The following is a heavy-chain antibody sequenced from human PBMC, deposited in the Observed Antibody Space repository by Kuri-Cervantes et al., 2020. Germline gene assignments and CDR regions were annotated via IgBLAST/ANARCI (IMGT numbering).Heavy chain of an antibody. Sequence: LSLTCAASGFTFRSYWMHWVRQAPGKALEWVSVIYSGGSTYYADSVKGRFTISRDNSKNTLYLQMNSLRAEDTAVYYCAREGLGYYDSSGSQENAFDIWGQGPMVTVSS. CDR2: IYSGGST. D-gene: IGHD3-22*01. CDR1: GFTFRSYW. CDR3: AREGLGYYDSSGSQENAFDI. V-gene: IGHV3-66*01. J-gene: IGHJ3*02.